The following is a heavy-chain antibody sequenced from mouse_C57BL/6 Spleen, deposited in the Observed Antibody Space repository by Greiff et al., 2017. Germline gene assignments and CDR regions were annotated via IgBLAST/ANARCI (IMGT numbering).Heavy chain of an antibody. CDR1: GFTFRSSA. V-gene: IGHV5-9-1*02. CDR3: TRENYYGSSWYFDY. CDR2: ISSGGDYI. J-gene: IGHJ2*01. D-gene: IGHD1-1*01. Sequence: EVMLVESGEGLVKPGGSLKLSCAASGFTFRSSAMSWVRQTPEKRLEWVAYISSGGDYIYYADTVKGRFTISRDNARNTLYLQMSSLKSEDTAMYYCTRENYYGSSWYFDYWGQGTTLTVSS.